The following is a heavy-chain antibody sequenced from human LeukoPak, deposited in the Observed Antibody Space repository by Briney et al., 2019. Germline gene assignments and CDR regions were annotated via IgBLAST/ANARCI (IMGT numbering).Heavy chain of an antibody. CDR3: AIAGADYYDSSGYYYPKSYYFDY. Sequence: SVKVSCKASGGTFSSYAISWVRQAPGQGLEWMGRIIPILGIANYAQKFQGRVTITADKSTSTAYMELSGLRSEDTAVYYCAIAGADYYDSSGYYYPKSYYFDYWGQGTLVTVSS. J-gene: IGHJ4*02. D-gene: IGHD3-22*01. V-gene: IGHV1-69*04. CDR2: IIPILGIA. CDR1: GGTFSSYA.